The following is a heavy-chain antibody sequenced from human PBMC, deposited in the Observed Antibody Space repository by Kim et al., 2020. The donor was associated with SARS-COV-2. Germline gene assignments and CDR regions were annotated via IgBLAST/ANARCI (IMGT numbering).Heavy chain of an antibody. J-gene: IGHJ4*02. Sequence: SADSVKGRFTITRNNSKNHLNRQMTSLGAEDTAVYYCAKSLGERGLRGDYWGQGTLVTVSS. CDR3: AKSLGERGLRGDY. V-gene: IGHV3-23*01. D-gene: IGHD3-16*01.